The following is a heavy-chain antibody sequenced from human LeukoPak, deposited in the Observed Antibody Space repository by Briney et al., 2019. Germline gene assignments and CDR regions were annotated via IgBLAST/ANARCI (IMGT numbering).Heavy chain of an antibody. V-gene: IGHV1-46*01. Sequence: ASVKVSCKASGYTFTSYYMHWVQQAPGQGLEWMGIINPSGGSTSYAQKFQGRVTMTRDTSTSTVYMELSSLRSEDTAVYYCARTSIHTLEWFDPWGQGTLVTVSS. J-gene: IGHJ5*02. CDR3: ARTSIHTLEWFDP. CDR1: GYTFTSYY. CDR2: INPSGGST. D-gene: IGHD2/OR15-2a*01.